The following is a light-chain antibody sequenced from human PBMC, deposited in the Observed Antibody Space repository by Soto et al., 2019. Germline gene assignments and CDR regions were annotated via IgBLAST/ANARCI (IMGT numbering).Light chain of an antibody. J-gene: IGKJ5*01. V-gene: IGKV3-15*01. CDR2: GAS. CDR1: QSIGSD. CDR3: QQYNKWPPIT. Sequence: EVVMTQSPATLSVSLGERASLSCRASQSIGSDLAWFQQRPGQAPRLLIYGASTRATGVPARFSGSGSGTEFTLTINSLQSEDFAVYYCQQYNKWPPITFGQGTRLEMK.